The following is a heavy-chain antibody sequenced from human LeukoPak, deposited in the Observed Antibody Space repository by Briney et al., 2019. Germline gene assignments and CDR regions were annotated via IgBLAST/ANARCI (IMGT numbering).Heavy chain of an antibody. Sequence: PSETLSLTCAVSGGSISSGGYSWSWIRQPPGKGLEWIGYIYHSGSTYYNPSLKSRVTISVDGSKNQFSLKLSSVTAADTAVYYCARGRYCSSTSCYRRGYYYYGMDVWGQGTTVTVSS. CDR2: IYHSGST. CDR3: ARGRYCSSTSCYRRGYYYYGMDV. CDR1: GGSISSGGYS. V-gene: IGHV4-30-2*01. D-gene: IGHD2-2*02. J-gene: IGHJ6*02.